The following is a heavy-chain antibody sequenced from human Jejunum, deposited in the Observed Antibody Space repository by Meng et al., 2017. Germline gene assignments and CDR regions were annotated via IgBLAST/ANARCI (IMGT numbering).Heavy chain of an antibody. CDR3: ARASYRYDSWFDP. CDR2: IYYRGKS. CDR1: GGSITSRRYH. Sequence: QLPPSGPGLVKQSGTLPLSGTVSGGSITSRRYHWVWSRQSPGKGLEWIGQIYYRGKSYYNPSLKSRVTMSVDTSRSQFSLNLNTGTAADTAVYYCARASYRYDSWFDPWGQGTLVTVSS. V-gene: IGHV4-39*01. D-gene: IGHD5-18*01. J-gene: IGHJ5*02.